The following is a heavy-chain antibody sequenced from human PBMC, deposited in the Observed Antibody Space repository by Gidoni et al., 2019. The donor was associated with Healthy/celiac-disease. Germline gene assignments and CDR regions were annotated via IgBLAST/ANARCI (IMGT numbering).Heavy chain of an antibody. V-gene: IGHV3-15*07. CDR2: IKSKTDGGTT. CDR1: AFTFSNAW. Sequence: EVQLVESGGGLVKPGGSLRLSCEASAFTFSNAWRTWVRRAPGKGLGWVGRIKSKTDGGTTDYAAPVKGRFTISRDDSKNTLYLQMNSLKTEDTAVYYCTTGGYSGYDVQGYYYGMDVWGQGTTVTVSS. D-gene: IGHD5-12*01. CDR3: TTGGYSGYDVQGYYYGMDV. J-gene: IGHJ6*02.